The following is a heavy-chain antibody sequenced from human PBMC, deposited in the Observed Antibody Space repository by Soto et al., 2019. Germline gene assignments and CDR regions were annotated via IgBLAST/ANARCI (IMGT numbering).Heavy chain of an antibody. V-gene: IGHV1-24*01. J-gene: IGHJ3*02. D-gene: IGHD2-8*01. Sequence: ASVKVSCKVSGYTLTELSMHWVRQAPGKGLERMGGFDPEDSETIYAQKFQGRVTMTEDTSTDTAYMELSSLRSEDTAVYYCATDPSLYCTSGVCYGDAFDIWGQ. CDR1: GYTLTELS. CDR3: ATDPSLYCTSGVCYGDAFDI. CDR2: FDPEDSET.